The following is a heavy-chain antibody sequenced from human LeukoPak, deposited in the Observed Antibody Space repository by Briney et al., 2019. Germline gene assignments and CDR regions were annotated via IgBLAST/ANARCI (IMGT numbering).Heavy chain of an antibody. CDR2: ISSSSSYI. V-gene: IGHV3-21*01. J-gene: IGHJ4*02. CDR3: ARDGPSGRLDY. D-gene: IGHD3-3*01. CDR1: GFTFSSYE. Sequence: GGSLRLSCAASGFTFSSYEMNWVRQAPGKGLEWVSSISSSSSYIYYADSVKGRFTISRDNAKNSLYLQMNSLRAEDTAVYYCARDGPSGRLDYWGQGTLVTVSS.